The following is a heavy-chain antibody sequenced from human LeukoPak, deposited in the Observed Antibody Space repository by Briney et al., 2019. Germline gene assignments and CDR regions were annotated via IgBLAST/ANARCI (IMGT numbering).Heavy chain of an antibody. J-gene: IGHJ5*02. CDR2: IYYSGST. CDR1: GGSISSSSYY. V-gene: IGHV4-61*05. D-gene: IGHD6-13*01. CDR3: ARSPVAAAGTRWFDP. Sequence: SETLSLTCTVSGGSISSSSYYWGWIRQPPGKGLEWIGYIYYSGSTNYNPSLKSRVTISVDTSKNQFSLKLSSVTAADTAVYYCARSPVAAAGTRWFDPWGQGTLVTVSS.